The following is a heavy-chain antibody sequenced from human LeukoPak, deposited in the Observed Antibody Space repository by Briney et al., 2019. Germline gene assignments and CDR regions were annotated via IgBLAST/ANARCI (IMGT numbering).Heavy chain of an antibody. CDR3: TTDPTVYEWFGESPDAFDI. V-gene: IGHV3-15*01. D-gene: IGHD3-10*01. CDR2: IKSKTDGGTT. CDR1: GFTFSSYG. Sequence: GGTLRLSCAASGFTFSSYGMSWVRQAPGKGLEWVGRIKSKTDGGTTDYAAPVKGRFTISRDDSKNTLYLQMNSLKTEDTAVYYCTTDPTVYEWFGESPDAFDIWGQGTMVTVSS. J-gene: IGHJ3*02.